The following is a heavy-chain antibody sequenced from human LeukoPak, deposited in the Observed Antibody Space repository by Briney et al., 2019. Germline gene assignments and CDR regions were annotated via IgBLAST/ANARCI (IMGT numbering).Heavy chain of an antibody. CDR3: ARGRYSSRSGGYYFDI. CDR1: GFTFSNYA. V-gene: IGHV3-7*01. CDR2: IKKDGIEK. D-gene: IGHD2-2*01. Sequence: GGSLRLSCAASGFTFSNYAMHWVRQAPGKGLEWVANIKKDGIEKYYVESVKGRFTISRDNAKNSLSLQMNSLRAEDTAVYYCARGRYSSRSGGYYFDIWGQGTLVTVSS. J-gene: IGHJ4*02.